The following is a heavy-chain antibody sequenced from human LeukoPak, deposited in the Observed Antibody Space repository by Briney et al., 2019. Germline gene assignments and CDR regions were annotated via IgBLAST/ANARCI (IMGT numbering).Heavy chain of an antibody. D-gene: IGHD1-26*01. CDR1: GFTVSSNY. CDR3: ARGGSYLSAFDI. V-gene: IGHV3-53*01. Sequence: GGSLRLSCAASGFTVSSNYMSWVRQAPGKGLEWVSIIYSGGSTFYADSVKGRFTISRDSSKNTLYLQMNSLRAEDTAVYYCARGGSYLSAFDIWGQGTMVTVSS. J-gene: IGHJ3*02. CDR2: IYSGGST.